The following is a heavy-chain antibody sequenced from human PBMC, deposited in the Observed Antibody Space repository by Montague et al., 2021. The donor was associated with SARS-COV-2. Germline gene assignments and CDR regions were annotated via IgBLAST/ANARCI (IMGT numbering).Heavy chain of an antibody. V-gene: IGHV3-30*04. CDR1: GFTFSSYA. J-gene: IGHJ3*02. CDR3: ARDQGGAFDI. Sequence: SLRLSCAASGFTFSSYAMHWVRQAPGKGLEWVAVMSYDGSNKYYADSVKGRFTISRDNSKNTLYLQMNSLRAEDTAVYYCARDQGGAFDIWGQGTMVTVSS. D-gene: IGHD3-16*01. CDR2: MSYDGSNK.